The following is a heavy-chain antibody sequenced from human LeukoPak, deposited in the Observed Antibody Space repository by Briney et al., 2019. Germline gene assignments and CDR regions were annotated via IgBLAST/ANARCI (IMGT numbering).Heavy chain of an antibody. CDR3: AKDSVTKYDFWSGPTYFVDY. V-gene: IGHV3-23*01. Sequence: QTGGSLRLSCAASGFTFSSYAVSWVRQAPGKGLEWVSAISGSGGSTYYADSVKGRFTISRDNSKNTLYLQMNSLRAEDTAVYYCAKDSVTKYDFWSGPTYFVDYWGQGTLVTVSS. D-gene: IGHD3-3*01. CDR2: ISGSGGST. J-gene: IGHJ4*02. CDR1: GFTFSSYA.